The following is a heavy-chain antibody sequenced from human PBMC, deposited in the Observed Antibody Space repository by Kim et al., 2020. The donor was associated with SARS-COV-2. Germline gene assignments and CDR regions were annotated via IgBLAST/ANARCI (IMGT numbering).Heavy chain of an antibody. CDR2: IRSKAYGGTT. D-gene: IGHD1-26*01. J-gene: IGHJ6*02. V-gene: IGHV3-49*03. CDR3: IREEDNGTLLAGFYVYGMGV. CDR1: GLTFGDYA. Sequence: GGSLRLSCIASGLTFGDYAMSWFRQAPGKGLEWVGFIRSKAYGGTTEYAASVKGRFTISRDDSKSIAYLQMNSLKTEDTAVYYCIREEDNGTLLAGFYVYGMGVWGQGTTLTVSS.